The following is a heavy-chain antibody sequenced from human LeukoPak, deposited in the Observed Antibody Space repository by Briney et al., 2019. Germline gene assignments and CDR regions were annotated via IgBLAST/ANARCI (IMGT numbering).Heavy chain of an antibody. CDR1: GGTFSSYA. CDR3: ARDGGYCSGGSCYGLDY. J-gene: IGHJ4*02. D-gene: IGHD2-15*01. CDR2: IIPIFGTA. V-gene: IGHV1-69*13. Sequence: GASVKVSCKASGGTFSSYAISWVRQAPGQGLEWMGGIIPIFGTANYAQKSQGRVTITADESTSTAYMELSSLRSEDTAVYYCARDGGYCSGGSCYGLDYWGQETLVTVSS.